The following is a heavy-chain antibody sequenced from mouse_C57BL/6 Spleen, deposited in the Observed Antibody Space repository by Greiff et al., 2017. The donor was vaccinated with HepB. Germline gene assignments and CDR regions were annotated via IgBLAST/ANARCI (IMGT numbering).Heavy chain of an antibody. V-gene: IGHV14-4*01. CDR3: TTNYDYDWFDY. CDR2: IDPENGDT. Sequence: EVQLQQSGAELVRPGASVKLSCTASGFNIKDDYMHWVKQRPEQGLEWIGWIDPENGDTEYASKFQGKATITADTSSNTAYMQLSSLTSAYPAVYYGTTNYDYDWFDYWGQGTLVTVSA. J-gene: IGHJ3*01. CDR1: GFNIKDDY. D-gene: IGHD2-4*01.